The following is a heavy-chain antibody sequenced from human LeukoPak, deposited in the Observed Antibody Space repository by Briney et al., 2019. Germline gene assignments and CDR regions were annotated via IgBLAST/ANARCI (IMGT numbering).Heavy chain of an antibody. J-gene: IGHJ3*02. Sequence: PSETLSLTCTVSGGSIRSYYWSWIRQPAGKGLDWIGLMYISGSTNYNPSLKSRVTMSVDTSKNQFSLKLSSVSAADTAVYYCAREGVGPTDDAFDIWGQGTMVTIS. CDR1: GGSIRSYY. V-gene: IGHV4-4*07. CDR2: MYISGST. D-gene: IGHD1-26*01. CDR3: AREGVGPTDDAFDI.